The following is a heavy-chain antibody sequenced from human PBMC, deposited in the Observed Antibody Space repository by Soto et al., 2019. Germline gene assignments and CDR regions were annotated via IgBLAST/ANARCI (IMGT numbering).Heavy chain of an antibody. J-gene: IGHJ3*02. V-gene: IGHV1-18*04. Sequence: ASVKVSCKASGYTFTSYGISWVRQAPGQGLEWMGWISAYNGNTNYAQKLQGRVTMTTDTSTSTAYMELRSLRSGDTAVYYCARDRGTTVVTRGAFDIWGQGTMVTVSS. CDR3: ARDRGTTVVTRGAFDI. CDR1: GYTFTSYG. CDR2: ISAYNGNT. D-gene: IGHD4-17*01.